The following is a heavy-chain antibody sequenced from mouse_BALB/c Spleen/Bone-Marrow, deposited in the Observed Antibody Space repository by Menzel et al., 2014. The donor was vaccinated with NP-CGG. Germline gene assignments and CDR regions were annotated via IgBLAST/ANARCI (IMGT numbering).Heavy chain of an antibody. Sequence: EVKLVESGGGLVQPGGSLKLSCAASGFTFSYYTMSWVRQTPEKRLEWVAYISNGGSSTYHPDTVKGRFTIPRDNAKNTLYLQMSSLKSEDTAMYYCARDGYDVGGALDYWGQGTSVTVSS. D-gene: IGHD2-2*01. CDR1: GFTFSYYT. J-gene: IGHJ4*01. CDR2: ISNGGSST. CDR3: ARDGYDVGGALDY. V-gene: IGHV5-12-2*01.